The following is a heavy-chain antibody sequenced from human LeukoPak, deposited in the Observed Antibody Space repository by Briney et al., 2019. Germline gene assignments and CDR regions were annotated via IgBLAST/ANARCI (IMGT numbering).Heavy chain of an antibody. J-gene: IGHJ5*02. CDR1: GYSISSGYY. CDR2: TYYSGST. Sequence: PSETLSLTCTVSGYSISSGYYWGWIRQPPGKGLEWIGYTYYSGSTNYNPSLKSRVTISVDTSKNQFSLKLSSVTAADTAVYYCARGRDSSGWDWFDPWGQGTRVTVSS. CDR3: ARGRDSSGWDWFDP. V-gene: IGHV4-38-2*02. D-gene: IGHD6-19*01.